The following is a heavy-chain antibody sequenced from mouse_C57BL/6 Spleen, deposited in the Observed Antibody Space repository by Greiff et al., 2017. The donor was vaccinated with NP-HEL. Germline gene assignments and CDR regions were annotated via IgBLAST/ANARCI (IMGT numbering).Heavy chain of an antibody. Sequence: QQSCKASGYTFTSYWMHWVKQRPGRGLEWIGRIDPNSGGTKYNEKFKSKATLTVDKPSSTAYMQLSSLTSEDSAVYYCARFYYDYDDWYFDGWGTGTTVTVSS. V-gene: IGHV1-72*01. CDR3: ARFYYDYDDWYFDG. J-gene: IGHJ1*03. CDR1: GYTFTSYW. D-gene: IGHD2-4*01. CDR2: IDPNSGGT.